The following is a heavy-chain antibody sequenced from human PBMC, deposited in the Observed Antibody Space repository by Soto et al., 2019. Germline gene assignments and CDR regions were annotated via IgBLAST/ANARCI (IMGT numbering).Heavy chain of an antibody. J-gene: IGHJ4*02. D-gene: IGHD3-10*01. Sequence: GASVKVSCKASGYTFTSYGLSWVRQAPGQGLEWMGWISACNGNTKYSQKFQGRVTITRDTSASTAYMELSSLRSEDTAVYYCARDRPHYFYFDYWGQGTLVTSPQ. CDR2: ISACNGNT. CDR3: ARDRPHYFYFDY. V-gene: IGHV1-18*01. CDR1: GYTFTSYG.